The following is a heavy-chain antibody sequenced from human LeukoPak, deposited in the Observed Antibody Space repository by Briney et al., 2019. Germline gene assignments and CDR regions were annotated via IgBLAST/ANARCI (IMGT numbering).Heavy chain of an antibody. J-gene: IGHJ2*01. CDR3: ARRSGDSRGYYEGHWYFDL. CDR2: IIPIFGTA. Sequence: SVKVSCKASGGTLSSYAISWVRQAPGQGLEWMGGIIPIFGTANYAQKFQGRVTITADESTSTAYMELSSLRSEGTAVYYCARRSGDSRGYYEGHWYFDLWGRGTLVTVSS. CDR1: GGTLSSYA. V-gene: IGHV1-69*13. D-gene: IGHD3-22*01.